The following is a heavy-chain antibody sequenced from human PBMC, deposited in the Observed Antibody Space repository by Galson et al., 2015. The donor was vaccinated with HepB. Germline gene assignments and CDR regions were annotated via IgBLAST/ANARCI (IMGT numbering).Heavy chain of an antibody. CDR3: AKLQPRYKSGWYSSAWGEIGS. J-gene: IGHJ4*02. Sequence: SLRLSCAPSGFTFDYYAMTWVRQAPGKGLEWVSGISPSGDMSFIADSVRGRFTISRDNARKTLYLHMRSLRAEDTAAYYCAKLQPRYKSGWYSSAWGEIGSWGQGTLVTVSS. CDR1: GFTFDYYA. CDR2: ISPSGDMS. D-gene: IGHD6-19*01. V-gene: IGHV3-23*01.